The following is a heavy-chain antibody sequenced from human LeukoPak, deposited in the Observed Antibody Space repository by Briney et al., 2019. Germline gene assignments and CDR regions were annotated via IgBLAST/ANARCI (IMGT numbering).Heavy chain of an antibody. Sequence: PGGSLRLTCAASGFTVSSNYMSWVRQAPGKGLEWVSVIYSGGSTYYADSVKGRFTISRDNSKNTLYLQMNSLRAEDTAVYYCYYGDYSELLDYWGQETLVTVSS. V-gene: IGHV3-53*01. CDR3: YYGDYSELLDY. CDR2: IYSGGST. J-gene: IGHJ4*02. CDR1: GFTVSSNY. D-gene: IGHD4-17*01.